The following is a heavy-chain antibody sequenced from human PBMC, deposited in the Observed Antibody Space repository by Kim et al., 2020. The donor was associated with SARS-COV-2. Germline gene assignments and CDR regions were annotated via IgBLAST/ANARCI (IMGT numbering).Heavy chain of an antibody. D-gene: IGHD3-22*01. CDR2: IYYSGSI. Sequence: SETLSLTCTVSGGSISSSSYYWGWIRQPPGKGLEWIGSIYYSGSIYYNPSLKSRVTISVDTSKNQFALKLSSVTAADTAVYYCARHLRGTMIVVVITPLNYFDYWGQGTLVTVSS. CDR1: GGSISSSSYY. V-gene: IGHV4-39*01. J-gene: IGHJ4*02. CDR3: ARHLRGTMIVVVITPLNYFDY.